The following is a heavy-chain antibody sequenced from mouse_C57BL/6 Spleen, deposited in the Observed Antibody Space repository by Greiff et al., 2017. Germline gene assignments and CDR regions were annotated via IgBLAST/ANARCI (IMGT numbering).Heavy chain of an antibody. CDR2: IYPRNGNT. CDR1: GYTFTSYG. D-gene: IGHD2-4*01. V-gene: IGHV1-81*01. J-gene: IGHJ2*01. Sequence: QVQLQQSGAELARPGASVKLSCKASGYTFTSYGISWVKQRTGQGLEWIGEIYPRNGNTYYNEKFKGKATLTADKSSSTAYMELRSLTSEDSAVYFWAREGLRLYYFDGWGQGTTLTASS. CDR3: AREGLRLYYFDG.